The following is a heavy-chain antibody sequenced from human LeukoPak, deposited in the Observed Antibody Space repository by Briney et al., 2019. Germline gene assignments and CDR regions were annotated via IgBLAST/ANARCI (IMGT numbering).Heavy chain of an antibody. CDR3: ATDQGQTMVRGAHRKNWFDP. D-gene: IGHD3-10*01. Sequence: ASVKVSCKGSGYTLTELSMHWVRQAPGKGLEWMGGFDPEDGETIYAQKFQGRVTMTEDTSTDTAYMELSSLRSEDTAVYYCATDQGQTMVRGAHRKNWFDPWGQGTLVTVSS. J-gene: IGHJ5*02. V-gene: IGHV1-24*01. CDR2: FDPEDGET. CDR1: GYTLTELS.